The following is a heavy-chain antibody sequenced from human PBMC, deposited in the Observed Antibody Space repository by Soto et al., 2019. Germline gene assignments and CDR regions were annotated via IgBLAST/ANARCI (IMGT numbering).Heavy chain of an antibody. CDR2: ISYDGGNK. V-gene: IGHV3-30*18. Sequence: PGGSLRLSCAASGFTFSTHGMHWVRQAPGKGLEWVAVISYDGGNKYYADSVKGRFTISRDNSKNTLYLQMNSLRAEDTAVYYCAKEAVYGDYGTVAFDIWGQGTMVTVSS. J-gene: IGHJ3*02. CDR1: GFTFSTHG. CDR3: AKEAVYGDYGTVAFDI. D-gene: IGHD4-17*01.